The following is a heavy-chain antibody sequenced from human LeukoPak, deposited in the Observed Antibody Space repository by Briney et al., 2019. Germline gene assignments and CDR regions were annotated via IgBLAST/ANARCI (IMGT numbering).Heavy chain of an antibody. V-gene: IGHV5-51*01. Sequence: GESLKISCQGSGYSFTSYWIGWVRRMPGKGLEWMGIIYPGDSYTNYSPSFQGHVTISADKSISTAYLQWSSLKASDTAMYYCARHLDIPGNRWFDPWGQGTLVTVSS. D-gene: IGHD3-10*01. CDR3: ARHLDIPGNRWFDP. CDR1: GYSFTSYW. CDR2: IYPGDSYT. J-gene: IGHJ5*02.